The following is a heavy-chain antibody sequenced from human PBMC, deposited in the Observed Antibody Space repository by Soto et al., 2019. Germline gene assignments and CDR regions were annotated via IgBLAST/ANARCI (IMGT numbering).Heavy chain of an antibody. D-gene: IGHD6-13*01. J-gene: IGHJ5*02. CDR1: GFTFSSYA. V-gene: IGHV3-23*01. CDR2: ISGSGGST. CDR3: AKDRARPGIEAAGTFNWFDP. Sequence: PGGSLRLSCAASGFTFSSYAMSWVRQAPGKGLEWVSAISGSGGSTYYADSVKGRFTVSRDNSKNTLYLQMNSLRAEDTAVYYCAKDRARPGIEAAGTFNWFDPWGQGTLVTVSS.